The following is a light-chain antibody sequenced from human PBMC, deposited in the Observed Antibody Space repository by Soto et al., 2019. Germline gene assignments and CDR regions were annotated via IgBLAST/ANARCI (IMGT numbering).Light chain of an antibody. Sequence: IQMTPSPHTLSASVGDRVTITRRASQSISTWLAWYQQKPGKVPKLLIYDASSLASGVPSRFSGSGSVPEFTLTISSLHRFYCARWHSLKYKIYPYTLVLRTTF. CDR1: QSISTW. V-gene: IGKV1-5*01. CDR3: LKYKIYPYTLVLRTT. CDR2: DAS. J-gene: IGKJ1*01.